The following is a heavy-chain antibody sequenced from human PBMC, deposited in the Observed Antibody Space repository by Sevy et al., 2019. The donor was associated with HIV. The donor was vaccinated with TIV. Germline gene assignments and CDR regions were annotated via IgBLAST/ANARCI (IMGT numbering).Heavy chain of an antibody. J-gene: IGHJ4*02. D-gene: IGHD6-13*01. CDR3: ARDLLPIAGYSSTWSGAY. CDR2: IGANNDNA. V-gene: IGHV1-18*01. Sequence: ASVKVSCKASGYSFIDFGITWVRQAPGQGLEWMGWIGANNDNANFAQKFQGRVTMTTDTSTSTAYMELRSLKSDDTAVYYCARDLLPIAGYSSTWSGAYWGQGTLVTVSS. CDR1: GYSFIDFG.